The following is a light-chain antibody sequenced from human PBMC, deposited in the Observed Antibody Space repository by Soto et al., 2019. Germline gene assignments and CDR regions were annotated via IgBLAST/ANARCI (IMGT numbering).Light chain of an antibody. CDR2: GAS. J-gene: IGKJ1*01. V-gene: IGKV3-20*01. Sequence: EIVMTQSPATLSVSPGERATLSCRASQSLSSNLAWYQQKPGQAPRLLIYGASRRATGIADRFSGSGSGTDFTLTISRLEPEDFAVYYCQQYRSSPWAFGQGTKVDIK. CDR1: QSLSSN. CDR3: QQYRSSPWA.